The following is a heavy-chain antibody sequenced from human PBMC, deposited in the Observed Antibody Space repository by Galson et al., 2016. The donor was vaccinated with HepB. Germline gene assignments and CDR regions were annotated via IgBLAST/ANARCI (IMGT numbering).Heavy chain of an antibody. Sequence: SETLSLTCSVSGGSITSYDYYWAWIRQPPGKGKEWAASIYYSGSTYYNPSLNSRVTISSDTSNNRFSLDLTSVTAADTAVYYCARHPAGYYDNWGQGILVTVSS. CDR3: ARHPAGYYDN. D-gene: IGHD2-15*01. CDR1: GGSITSYDYY. CDR2: IYYSGST. J-gene: IGHJ4*02. V-gene: IGHV4-39*01.